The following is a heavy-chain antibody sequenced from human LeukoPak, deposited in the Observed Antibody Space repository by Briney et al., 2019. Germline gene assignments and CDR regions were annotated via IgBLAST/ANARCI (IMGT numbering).Heavy chain of an antibody. J-gene: IGHJ4*02. CDR3: AKDFVYLMTTPIFDY. Sequence: GGSLRLSCAASGFTFRSHGMHWGRQAPGKGLEWVSAISGSGGSTYYADSVKGRFTISRDNSKNTLYLQMNSLRAEDTAVYYCAKDFVYLMTTPIFDYWGQGTLVTVSS. CDR2: ISGSGGST. CDR1: GFTFRSHG. D-gene: IGHD4-11*01. V-gene: IGHV3-23*01.